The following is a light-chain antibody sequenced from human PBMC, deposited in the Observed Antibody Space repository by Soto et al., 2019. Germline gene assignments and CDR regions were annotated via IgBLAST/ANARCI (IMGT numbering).Light chain of an antibody. CDR2: GAS. J-gene: IGKJ4*01. Sequence: EIVLTQSPGTLSLSPGERVTLSCRASQSVSSSYLAWYQQKPGQAPRLLINGASSRATGIPDRFSGSGSGTDFTLTISRLEPEDFAVYYCQQYGSPPSLTFGGGTKVEIK. V-gene: IGKV3-20*01. CDR3: QQYGSPPSLT. CDR1: QSVSSSY.